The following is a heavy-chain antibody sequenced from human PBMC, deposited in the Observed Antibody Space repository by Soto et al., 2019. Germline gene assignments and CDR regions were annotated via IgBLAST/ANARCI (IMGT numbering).Heavy chain of an antibody. V-gene: IGHV1-18*01. CDR2: ISVYNGNT. Sequence: QVQLVQSGAEVKKPGASVKVSCKTSGYTFTSYHISWVRQAPGQGLEWMGWISVYNGNTNYAQKLQGRVTMTTDTATSTANRELRGLRSDDTSVYYCARATPPMDVWGQGTPVTVSS. J-gene: IGHJ6*02. CDR1: GYTFTSYH. CDR3: ARATPPMDV.